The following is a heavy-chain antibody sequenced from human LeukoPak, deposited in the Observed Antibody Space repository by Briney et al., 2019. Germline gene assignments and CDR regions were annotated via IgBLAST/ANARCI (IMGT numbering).Heavy chain of an antibody. CDR2: IYYSGST. J-gene: IGHJ4*02. V-gene: IGHV4-31*03. CDR3: ATNFRGEMATTDYFDY. Sequence: SETLSLTCTVSGGSISSGGYYWSWIRQHPGKGLEWIGYIYYSGSTYYNPSLKSRVTISVDTSKNQFSLKLSSVTAADTAVYYCATNFRGEMATTDYFDYWGQGTLVTVSS. CDR1: GGSISSGGYY. D-gene: IGHD5-24*01.